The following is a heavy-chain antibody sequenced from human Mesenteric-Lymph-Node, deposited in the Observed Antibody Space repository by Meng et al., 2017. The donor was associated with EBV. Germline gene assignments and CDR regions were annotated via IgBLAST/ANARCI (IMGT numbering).Heavy chain of an antibody. CDR3: SNLPYSY. Sequence: VHLLESGGGLVQPGGSLRLACAASGFTFNIYDMNWVRQAPGRGLEWVSGISGSGGTRYYADSVKGRFSISRDNSGNTVYLQMNSLRVEDTAVYYCSNLPYSYWGQGTLVTVSS. J-gene: IGHJ4*02. V-gene: IGHV3-23*01. CDR2: ISGSGGTR. D-gene: IGHD4-11*01. CDR1: GFTFNIYD.